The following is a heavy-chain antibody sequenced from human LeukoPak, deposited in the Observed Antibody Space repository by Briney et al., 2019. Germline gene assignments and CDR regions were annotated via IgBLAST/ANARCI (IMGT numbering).Heavy chain of an antibody. CDR3: TRDQTPYY. J-gene: IGHJ4*02. CDR1: GFTFGDYA. V-gene: IGHV3-49*04. CDR2: IRSKIYGGTP. Sequence: GGSLRLSCTASGFTFGDYATTWVRQAPGKGLEWVGFIRSKIYGGTPEYAASVKGRFTISRDDSKGIAYLQMNSLKTEDTAVYYCTRDQTPYYWGQGTLVAVSS.